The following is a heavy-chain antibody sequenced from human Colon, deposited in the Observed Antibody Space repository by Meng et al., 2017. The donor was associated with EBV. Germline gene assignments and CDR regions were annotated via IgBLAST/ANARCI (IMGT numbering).Heavy chain of an antibody. J-gene: IGHJ4*02. V-gene: IGHV4-4*02. D-gene: IGHD3-22*01. CDR1: GGSISRRDW. CDR3: ASSDYYRSDY. Sequence: QVQLQESGPGVVKPSETLSLTCAVSGGSISRRDWWSWVRQPPGKGLEWIGETSHSGSTDYSPSLKSRVTISLDKSKNQLSLKLNSVTAADTAVYYCASSDYYRSDYWGQGTLVTVAS. CDR2: TSHSGST.